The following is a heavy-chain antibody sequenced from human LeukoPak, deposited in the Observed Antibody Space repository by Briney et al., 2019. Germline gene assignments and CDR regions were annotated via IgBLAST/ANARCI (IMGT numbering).Heavy chain of an antibody. CDR3: ARQEYCSGGSCYTWFDP. Sequence: VESLKISCQGSGYSFASYWIGWVRQMPRKGLDWMGIIYPGESDTRYSPSFQGQVTISAAKSINTAYLQWSRLKASDTAMYYCARQEYCSGGSCYTWFDPWGQGTLVTVSS. J-gene: IGHJ5*02. CDR1: GYSFASYW. D-gene: IGHD2-15*01. CDR2: IYPGESDT. V-gene: IGHV5-51*01.